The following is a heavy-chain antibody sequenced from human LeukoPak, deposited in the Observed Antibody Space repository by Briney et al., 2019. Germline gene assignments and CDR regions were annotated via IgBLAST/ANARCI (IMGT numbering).Heavy chain of an antibody. V-gene: IGHV4-39*07. CDR3: AREWVGYYYDSSGYYPLGD. CDR1: GGSISSSSYY. J-gene: IGHJ4*02. CDR2: IYYSGST. Sequence: SETLSLTCTVSGGSISSSSYYWGWIRQPPGKGLEWIGSIYYSGSTYYNPSLKSRVTISVDTSKNQFSLKLSSVTAADTAVYYCAREWVGYYYDSSGYYPLGDWGQGTLVTVSS. D-gene: IGHD3-22*01.